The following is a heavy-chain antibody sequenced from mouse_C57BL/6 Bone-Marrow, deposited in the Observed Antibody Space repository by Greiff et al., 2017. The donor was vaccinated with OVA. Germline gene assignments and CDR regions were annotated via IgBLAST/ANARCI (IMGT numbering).Heavy chain of an antibody. D-gene: IGHD2-1*01. J-gene: IGHJ2*01. V-gene: IGHV1-50*01. CDR1: GYTFTSYW. CDR2: IDPSDSYT. Sequence: QVQLQQPGAELVKPGASVKLSCKASGYTFTSYWMQWVKQRPGQGLEWIGEIDPSDSYTNYNQKFKGKATLTVDTSSSTAYMQRSSLTSEDSAVYYCARGGYYGWGYFDYWGQGTTLTVSS. CDR3: ARGGYYGWGYFDY.